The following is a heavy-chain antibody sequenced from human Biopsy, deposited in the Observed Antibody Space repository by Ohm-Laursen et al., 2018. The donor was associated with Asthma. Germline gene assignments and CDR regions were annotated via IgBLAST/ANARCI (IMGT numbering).Heavy chain of an antibody. Sequence: LRLSCAASGFTFSSYAMSWVRQSPGKGLEWIGETNERGVTNNNPSLKSRVIISIDTYWNRVSLKLTSVTAADTAVYYCARGPELDVWGQGTTVTVSS. CDR2: TNERGVT. CDR3: ARGPELDV. J-gene: IGHJ6*02. V-gene: IGHV4-34*01. CDR1: GFTFSSYA.